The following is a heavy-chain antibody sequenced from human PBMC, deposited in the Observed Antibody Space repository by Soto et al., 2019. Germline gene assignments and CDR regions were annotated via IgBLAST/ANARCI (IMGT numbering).Heavy chain of an antibody. V-gene: IGHV2-5*01. J-gene: IGHJ5*02. D-gene: IGHD6-13*01. CDR2: IYWNDDK. CDR1: GFSLSTSGVG. CDR3: APRSVEQQLVTPGGWFDP. Sequence: SGHTLVNPTPTLTLTCTFSGFSLSTSGVGMGWIRQPPGKALEWLALIYWNDDKRYSPSLKSRLTITKDTSKNQVVLTITNMDPVDTATYYCAPRSVEQQLVTPGGWFDPWGQGTLVTVS.